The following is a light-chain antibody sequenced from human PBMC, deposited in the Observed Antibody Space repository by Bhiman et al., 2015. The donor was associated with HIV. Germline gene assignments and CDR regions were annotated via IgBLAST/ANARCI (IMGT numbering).Light chain of an antibody. V-gene: IGLV2-11*01. CDR1: SSDVGGYNY. CDR3: SSKTTSPTFHVL. Sequence: QSALTQPRSVSGSPGQSVTISCTGTSSDVGGYNYVSWYQQHPGKAPKLMIYDVSKWPAGVSSRFSGSKSGNTASLAISGLQAEDEADYYCSSKTTSPTFHVLFGGGTKLTVL. J-gene: IGLJ2*01. CDR2: DVS.